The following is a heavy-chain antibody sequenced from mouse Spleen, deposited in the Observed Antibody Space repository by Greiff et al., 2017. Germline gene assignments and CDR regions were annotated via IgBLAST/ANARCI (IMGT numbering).Heavy chain of an antibody. CDR1: GYAFTNYL. CDR3: ARIPFFAY. V-gene: IGHV1-54*01. Sequence: QVQLQQSGAELVRPGTSVKVSCKASGYAFTNYLIEWVKQRPGQGLEWIGVINPGSGGTNYNEKFKGKATLTVDKSSSTAYMHLSSLTSEDSAVYYCARIPFFAYWGQGTLVTVSA. CDR2: INPGSGGT. J-gene: IGHJ3*01.